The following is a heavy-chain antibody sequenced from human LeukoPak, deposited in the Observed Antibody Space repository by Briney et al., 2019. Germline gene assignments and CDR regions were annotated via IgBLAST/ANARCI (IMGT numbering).Heavy chain of an antibody. CDR2: ISAYNGNT. CDR1: GYTFTSYG. Sequence: GASVKVSCKASGYTFTSYGISWVRQAPGQGLEWMGWISAYNGNTNYAQKLQGRVTMTTNTSTSTAYMELRSLRSDDTAVYYCARGTHGDTSGYIRGQFDYWGQGTLVTVSS. J-gene: IGHJ4*02. D-gene: IGHD3-22*01. V-gene: IGHV1-18*01. CDR3: ARGTHGDTSGYIRGQFDY.